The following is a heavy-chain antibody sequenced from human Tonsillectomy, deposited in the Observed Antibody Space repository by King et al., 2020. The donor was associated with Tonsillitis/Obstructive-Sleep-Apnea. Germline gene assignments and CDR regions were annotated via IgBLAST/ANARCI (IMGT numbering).Heavy chain of an antibody. J-gene: IGHJ6*02. V-gene: IGHV5-10-1*03. CDR2: IDLSDSYT. Sequence: QLVQSGAEVKKPGESLRISCKGSGYSFTSYWINWVRQMPGKGLEWMGRIDLSDSYTDYSPSFQGHVSISADKSISTAYLQWSSLKASDTAMYYCASAGGYYSDMDVWGHGTRSSSP. D-gene: IGHD3-10*01. CDR1: GYSFTSYW. CDR3: ASAGGYYSDMDV.